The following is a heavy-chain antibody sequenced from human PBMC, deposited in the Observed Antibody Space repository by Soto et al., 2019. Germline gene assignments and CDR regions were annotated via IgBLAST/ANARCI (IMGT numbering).Heavy chain of an antibody. CDR2: ICDGGSNK. CDR1: GFTFSSYG. D-gene: IGHD6-19*01. Sequence: GGSLRLSCAASGFTFSSYGMHWVRQAPGKGLEWVSVICDGGSNKYYADSVKGRFTISRDNSKNTLYLQMNSLRAEDTAVYYCAKDRFRSSGWPEYFQHWGQGTLVTVSS. CDR3: AKDRFRSSGWPEYFQH. V-gene: IGHV3-33*06. J-gene: IGHJ1*01.